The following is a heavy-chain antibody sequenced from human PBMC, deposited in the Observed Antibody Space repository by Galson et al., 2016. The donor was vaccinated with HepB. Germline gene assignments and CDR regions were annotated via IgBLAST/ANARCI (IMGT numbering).Heavy chain of an antibody. CDR1: GFTFSSYW. CDR2: IKQDGSEK. CDR3: ARPPTGDFWSGFYTY. J-gene: IGHJ4*02. V-gene: IGHV3-7*05. D-gene: IGHD3-3*01. Sequence: LRLSCAASGFTFSSYWMNWVRQAPGKGLEWVANIKQDGSEKYYVDSVKGRFTISRDNAKNSLYLQMNSLRAEDTAVYYCARPPTGDFWSGFYTYWGQGTLVTVSS.